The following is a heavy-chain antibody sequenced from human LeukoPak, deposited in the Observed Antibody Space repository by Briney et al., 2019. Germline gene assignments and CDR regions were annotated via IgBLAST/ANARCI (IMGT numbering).Heavy chain of an antibody. J-gene: IGHJ4*02. Sequence: PSETLSLTCTVSGGSISSSSYYWGWIRQPPGKGLEWIGSIYYSGSTYYNPSLKSRVTISVDTSKNQFSLKLSSVTAADTAVYYCARQIGDVVVVAATPIDYWGQGTLVTVSS. D-gene: IGHD2-15*01. CDR3: ARQIGDVVVVAATPIDY. V-gene: IGHV4-39*01. CDR2: IYYSGST. CDR1: GGSISSSSYY.